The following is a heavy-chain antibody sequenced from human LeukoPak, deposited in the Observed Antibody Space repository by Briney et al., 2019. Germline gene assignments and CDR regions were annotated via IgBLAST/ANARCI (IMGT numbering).Heavy chain of an antibody. V-gene: IGHV3-7*01. Sequence: PGGSLRLSCTVSGFTVSSNSMTWVRQAPGKGLEWVANINQDGSEKYYVDSVKGRFTISRDNAKNSLYLQMNSLRAEDTAVYYCARGSYDFWSGYFPAHYFDNWGQGTLVTVSS. D-gene: IGHD3-3*01. CDR3: ARGSYDFWSGYFPAHYFDN. J-gene: IGHJ4*02. CDR2: INQDGSEK. CDR1: GFTVSSNS.